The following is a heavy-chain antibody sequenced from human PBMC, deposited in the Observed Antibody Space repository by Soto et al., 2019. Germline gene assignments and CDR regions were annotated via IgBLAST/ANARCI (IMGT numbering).Heavy chain of an antibody. CDR1: GFTFSSYA. D-gene: IGHD5-18*01. Sequence: SLRLSCAASGFTFSSYAVHWVRQAPGKGLEWVAVISYDGSNKYYADSVKGRFTISRDNSKNTLHLQMNSLRAEDTAVYYCARVQRGYSYGAFDYWGQGTLVTVSS. CDR3: ARVQRGYSYGAFDY. J-gene: IGHJ4*02. V-gene: IGHV3-30-3*01. CDR2: ISYDGSNK.